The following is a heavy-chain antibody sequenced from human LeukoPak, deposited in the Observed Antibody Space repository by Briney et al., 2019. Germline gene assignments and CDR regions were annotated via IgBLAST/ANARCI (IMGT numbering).Heavy chain of an antibody. CDR3: AKDAAVAGTFGYYYYYMDV. Sequence: GGSLRLSCAASGFTFSSYGMHWVRQAPGKGLEWVAVISYDGSNKYYADSVKGRFTISRDNSKNTLYLQMNSLRAEDTAVYYCAKDAAVAGTFGYYYYYMDVWGKGTTVTVSS. J-gene: IGHJ6*03. V-gene: IGHV3-30*18. CDR2: ISYDGSNK. CDR1: GFTFSSYG. D-gene: IGHD6-19*01.